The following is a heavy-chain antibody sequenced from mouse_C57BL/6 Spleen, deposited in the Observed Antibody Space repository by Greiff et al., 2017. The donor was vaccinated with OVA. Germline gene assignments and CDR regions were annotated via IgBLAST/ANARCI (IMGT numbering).Heavy chain of an antibody. V-gene: IGHV1-47*01. J-gene: IGHJ3*01. CDR2: FHPYNDDT. CDR1: GYTFTTYP. D-gene: IGHD1-1*01. Sequence: VQVVESGAELVKPGASVKMSCKASGYTFTTYPIEWMKQNHGKSLEWIGNFHPYNDDTKYNEKFKGKATLTVEKSSSTVYLELSRLTSDDSAVYYCARVAGSSYAWFAYWGQGTLVTVSA. CDR3: ARVAGSSYAWFAY.